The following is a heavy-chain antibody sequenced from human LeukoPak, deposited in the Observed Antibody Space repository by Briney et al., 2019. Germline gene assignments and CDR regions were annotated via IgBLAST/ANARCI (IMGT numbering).Heavy chain of an antibody. CDR1: GFTFSTYA. D-gene: IGHD6-13*01. J-gene: IGHJ1*01. Sequence: GGSLRLSCAASGFTFSTYAMNWVRQAPGKGLEWVAVISYDGSNKYYADSVKGRFTIPRDNSKNTLYLQMNSLRAEDTAVYYCARAYSSNAQYFQHWGQGTLVTVSS. V-gene: IGHV3-30-3*01. CDR2: ISYDGSNK. CDR3: ARAYSSNAQYFQH.